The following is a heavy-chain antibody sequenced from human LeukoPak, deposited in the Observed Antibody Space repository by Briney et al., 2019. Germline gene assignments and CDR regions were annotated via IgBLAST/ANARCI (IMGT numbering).Heavy chain of an antibody. Sequence: PRGSLRLSCAVSGFTVSSKYMSWVRQAPGQGLEWVSVIYSTGDTRYADSVKGRFTISRDNSKNTLYLQMNSLRAEDTAVYYCARDDYDSNGYYLFDCWSQGTLVTVSS. V-gene: IGHV3-66*01. J-gene: IGHJ4*02. CDR2: IYSTGDT. CDR3: ARDDYDSNGYYLFDC. D-gene: IGHD3-22*01. CDR1: GFTVSSKY.